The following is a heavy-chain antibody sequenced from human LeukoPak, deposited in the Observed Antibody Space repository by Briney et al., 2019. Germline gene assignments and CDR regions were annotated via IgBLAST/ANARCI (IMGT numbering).Heavy chain of an antibody. J-gene: IGHJ5*02. CDR1: GGSISSYF. V-gene: IGHV4-59*01. CDR3: AREDSGSSGYVFDP. CDR2: IYSSGST. D-gene: IGHD3-22*01. Sequence: PSETLSLTCTVSGGSISSYFWSWIRQPPGKGLEWIGYIYSSGSTNYNPSLKSRVTISVDTSKNQFSLKLSSVTAADTAVYYCAREDSGSSGYVFDPWGQGTLVTVSS.